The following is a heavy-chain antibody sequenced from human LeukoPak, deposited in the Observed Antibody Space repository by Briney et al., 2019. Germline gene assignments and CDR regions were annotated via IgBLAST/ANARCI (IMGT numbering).Heavy chain of an antibody. D-gene: IGHD1-26*01. CDR3: EKGRSGSYSGYYYYGMDV. J-gene: IGHJ6*02. CDR2: ISYDGSNK. V-gene: IGHV3-30*18. CDR1: GFTFSNYG. Sequence: PGGSLRLSCAASGFTFSNYGIHWVRQAPGKGLEWVAVISYDGSNKYYADSVKSRFTISRNNSKNTLYLQMNSLRAEDTAVYYCEKGRSGSYSGYYYYGMDVWGQGTTVTVSS.